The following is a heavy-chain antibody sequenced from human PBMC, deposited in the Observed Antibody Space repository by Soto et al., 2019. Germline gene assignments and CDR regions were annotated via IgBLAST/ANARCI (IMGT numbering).Heavy chain of an antibody. V-gene: IGHV3-30-3*01. CDR1: GFTFSSYA. Sequence: QVQLVESGGGVVQPGRSLRLSCAASGFTFSSYAMHWVRQAPGKGLEWVAVISYDGSNNYYADSVKGRFTISRDNSKNTLYLQMNSLRAEDTAVYYCASRLAYCGGDCYSGGFDYWGQGTLVTVSS. CDR3: ASRLAYCGGDCYSGGFDY. CDR2: ISYDGSNN. D-gene: IGHD2-21*02. J-gene: IGHJ4*02.